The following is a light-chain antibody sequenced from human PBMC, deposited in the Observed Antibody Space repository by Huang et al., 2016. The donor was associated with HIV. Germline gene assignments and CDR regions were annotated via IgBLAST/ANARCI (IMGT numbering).Light chain of an antibody. J-gene: IGKJ1*01. Sequence: EIVLTQSPATLSLSPGERATLSCRASQSVSSYLAWYQQNPGQGPRLLIYDASNRATGIPARFSGSGSGTDFTLTISSLEPEDFAVYYCQQRTNWPTWTFGQGTKVEIK. CDR2: DAS. V-gene: IGKV3-11*01. CDR1: QSVSSY. CDR3: QQRTNWPTWT.